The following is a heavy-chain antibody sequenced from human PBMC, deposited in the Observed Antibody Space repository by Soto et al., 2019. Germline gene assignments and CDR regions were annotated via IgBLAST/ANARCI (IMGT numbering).Heavy chain of an antibody. Sequence: SETLSITCAVYGGSFSGYYWSWIRQPPGKGLEWIGEINHSGSTNYNPSLKSRVTISVDTSKNQFSLKLSSVTAADTAVYYCARGIRIQLYYYYGMDVWGQGTTVTVSS. V-gene: IGHV4-34*01. CDR2: INHSGST. J-gene: IGHJ6*02. D-gene: IGHD5-18*01. CDR3: ARGIRIQLYYYYGMDV. CDR1: GGSFSGYY.